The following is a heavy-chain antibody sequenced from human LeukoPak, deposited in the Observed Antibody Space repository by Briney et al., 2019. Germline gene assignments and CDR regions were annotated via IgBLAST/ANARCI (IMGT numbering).Heavy chain of an antibody. CDR3: SRDGSQYQLLTYYYYYYGMDV. D-gene: IGHD2-2*01. CDR1: GYTFTSYG. V-gene: IGHV1-18*01. J-gene: IGHJ6*02. CDR2: ISAYNGNT. Sequence: GASVNVSCKASGYTFTSYGISWVRQAPGQGLEWMGWISAYNGNTNYAQKLQGRVTMTTDTSTSTAYMHLRSLRSDDTAVYYCSRDGSQYQLLTYYYYYYGMDVWGQGTTVTVSS.